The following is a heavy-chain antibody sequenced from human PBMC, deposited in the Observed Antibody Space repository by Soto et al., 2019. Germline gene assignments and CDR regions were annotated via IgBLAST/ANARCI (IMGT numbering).Heavy chain of an antibody. CDR1: GDSVSSNSAA. J-gene: IGHJ6*02. V-gene: IGHV6-1*01. CDR2: TFYRSKWYN. D-gene: IGHD1-26*01. Sequence: SQTLSVTCAISGDSVSSNSAAWSWIRQSPSRGLEWLGRTFYRSKWYNDYAVSVKGRITINPDTSKNLFSLQLNSVTPEDTAVYYCAKEGGNHYYYYAMDVWGQGTTVTVS. CDR3: AKEGGNHYYYYAMDV.